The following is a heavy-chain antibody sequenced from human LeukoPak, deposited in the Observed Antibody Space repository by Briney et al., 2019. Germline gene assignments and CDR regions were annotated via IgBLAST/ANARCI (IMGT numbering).Heavy chain of an antibody. Sequence: GRSLRLSCAASGFTFSSYAMHWVRQAPGKGLEWVAVISYDGSNKYYADSVKGRFTISRDNSKNTLYLQMNSLRAEDTAVYYCARPAYYDFWSGYYIPRFDNDAFDIWGQGTMVTVSS. D-gene: IGHD3-3*01. CDR3: ARPAYYDFWSGYYIPRFDNDAFDI. CDR2: ISYDGSNK. V-gene: IGHV3-30-3*02. CDR1: GFTFSSYA. J-gene: IGHJ3*02.